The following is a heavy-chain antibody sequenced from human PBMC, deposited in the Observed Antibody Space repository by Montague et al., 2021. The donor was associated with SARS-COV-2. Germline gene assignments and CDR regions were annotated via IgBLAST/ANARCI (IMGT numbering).Heavy chain of an antibody. CDR2: IGTDGSST. D-gene: IGHD2-15*01. J-gene: IGHJ6*02. CDR1: GFTFNTFW. Sequence: SLRLSCAASGFTFNTFWMHWVRQVPGKGLVWVSRIGTDGSSTSYXDSLKGRFTVTRDNAKNTLYLQTNSLRDDDTAVYHCARGWNAMDVWGQGTTVTVSS. CDR3: ARGWNAMDV. V-gene: IGHV3-74*01.